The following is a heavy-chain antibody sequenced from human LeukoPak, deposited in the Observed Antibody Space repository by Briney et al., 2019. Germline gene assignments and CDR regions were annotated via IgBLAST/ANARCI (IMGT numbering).Heavy chain of an antibody. Sequence: GGSLRLSCAASGFAFSTYGMHWVRQAPGKGLEWVTVISYDGSDKYYADSVKGRFTISRDNSRNTLYLQMNSLRVEDTAVYYCAKEVGTFTLDYWGQGTLVTVSS. V-gene: IGHV3-30*18. CDR3: AKEVGTFTLDY. CDR2: ISYDGSDK. D-gene: IGHD1-26*01. CDR1: GFAFSTYG. J-gene: IGHJ4*02.